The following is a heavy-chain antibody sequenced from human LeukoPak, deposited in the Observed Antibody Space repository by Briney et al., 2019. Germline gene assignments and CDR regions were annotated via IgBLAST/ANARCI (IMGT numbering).Heavy chain of an antibody. Sequence: SETLSLTCTVSAYSISSGYCWGWIRQPPGKGLEWIGSIYHSGSTYYSPSLKSRVTISVDTSKNQFSLRLRSVTAADTAVYYCARTYDYVWGSYRSHSFDSWGQGTLVTVSS. CDR3: ARTYDYVWGSYRSHSFDS. J-gene: IGHJ4*02. D-gene: IGHD3-16*02. CDR1: AYSISSGYC. CDR2: IYHSGST. V-gene: IGHV4-38-2*02.